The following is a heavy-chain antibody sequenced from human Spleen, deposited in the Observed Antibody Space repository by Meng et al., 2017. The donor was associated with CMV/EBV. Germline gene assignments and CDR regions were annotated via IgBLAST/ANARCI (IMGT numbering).Heavy chain of an antibody. Sequence: SGASVATDSYYWGWSRQPPGKGLEWIGYIYYTGSTKYNPSLRSRVTISVDTPKNQFSLKLTTVTAADTAVYFCVREAVSLSGGIDPWGQGTLVTVSS. V-gene: IGHV4-61*01. J-gene: IGHJ5*02. CDR2: IYYTGST. CDR1: GASVATDSYY. CDR3: VREAVSLSGGIDP. D-gene: IGHD6-19*01.